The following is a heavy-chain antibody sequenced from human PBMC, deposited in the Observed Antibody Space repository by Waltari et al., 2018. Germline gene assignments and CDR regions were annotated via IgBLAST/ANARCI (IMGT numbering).Heavy chain of an antibody. CDR1: GFTVSSNY. CDR3: ARWGGAYYAFDI. D-gene: IGHD3-16*01. V-gene: IGHV3-53*01. Sequence: EVQLVESGGGLIQPGGSLRLSCAASGFTVSSNYMSWVRQAPGKGVELFLVISSGGSTYDADSVMGRFTISRDNSKNTLYLQMNSLRAEDTAVYYCARWGGAYYAFDIWGQGTMVTVSS. CDR2: ISSGGST. J-gene: IGHJ3*02.